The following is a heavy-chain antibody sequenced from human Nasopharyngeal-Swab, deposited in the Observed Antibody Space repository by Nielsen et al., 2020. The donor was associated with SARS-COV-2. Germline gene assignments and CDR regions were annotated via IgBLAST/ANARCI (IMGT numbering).Heavy chain of an antibody. V-gene: IGHV1-8*01. J-gene: IGHJ6*02. CDR2: MNPNSGNT. CDR3: ARDMGGYGIEDYYYYYGMDV. D-gene: IGHD5-12*01. CDR1: GYTFTSYD. Sequence: ASVKVSCKASGYTFTSYDINWVRQATGQGLEWMGWMNPNSGNTGYAQKFQGRVTMTRNTSISTAYMELGSLRSEDTAVYYCARDMGGYGIEDYYYYYGMDVWGQGTTVTVSS.